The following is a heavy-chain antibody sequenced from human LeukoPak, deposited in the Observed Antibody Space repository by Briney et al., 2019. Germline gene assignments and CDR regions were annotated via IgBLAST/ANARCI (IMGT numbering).Heavy chain of an antibody. Sequence: GASVKVSCKASGYTFTGYYMHWVRQAPGQGLEWMGWINPNSGGTNYAQEFQGRVTMTRDTSISTAYMELSRLRSDDTAVYYCARADYGGNWNYWGQGTLVTVSS. CDR2: INPNSGGT. CDR3: ARADYGGNWNY. V-gene: IGHV1-2*02. D-gene: IGHD4-23*01. CDR1: GYTFTGYY. J-gene: IGHJ4*02.